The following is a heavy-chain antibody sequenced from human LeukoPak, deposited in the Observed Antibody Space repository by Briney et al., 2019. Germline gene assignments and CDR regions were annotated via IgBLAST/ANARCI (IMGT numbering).Heavy chain of an antibody. D-gene: IGHD3-22*01. CDR3: ARERYYDSSGYYFPSFYYGMDV. CDR2: IYTSGST. V-gene: IGHV4-4*07. Sequence: PSETLSLTCTVSGGSISSCYWSWIRQPAGKGLEWIGRIYTSGSTNYNPSLKSRVTMSVDTSKNQFSLKLSSVTAADTAVYYCARERYYDSSGYYFPSFYYGMDVWGQGTTVTVSS. CDR1: GGSISSCY. J-gene: IGHJ6*02.